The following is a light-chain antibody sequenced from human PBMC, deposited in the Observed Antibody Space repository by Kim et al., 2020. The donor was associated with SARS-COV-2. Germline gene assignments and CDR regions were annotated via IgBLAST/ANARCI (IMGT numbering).Light chain of an antibody. J-gene: IGLJ2*01. Sequence: SYELTQPPSVSVSPGQTASITCSGDKLGDKYVCWFQQKPGQSPVLVIHQDTKRPSGIPERFSGSNSGNTATLTISGTQAMDEADYYCQAWDSSTMVFGGGTQLTVL. V-gene: IGLV3-1*01. CDR2: QDT. CDR1: KLGDKY. CDR3: QAWDSSTMV.